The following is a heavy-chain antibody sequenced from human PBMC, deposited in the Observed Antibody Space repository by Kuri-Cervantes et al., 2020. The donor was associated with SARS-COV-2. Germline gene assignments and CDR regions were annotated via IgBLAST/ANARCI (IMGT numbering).Heavy chain of an antibody. J-gene: IGHJ4*02. V-gene: IGHV3-7*04. D-gene: IGHD6-13*01. CDR3: ARAYSSSYVLYFDY. Sequence: GGSLRLSCAASGFTFSSYWMSWVRQAPGKGLEWVANIKQDGSEKYYVDSVKGRFTISRDNAKNPLYLQMNSLRAEDTAVYYCARAYSSSYVLYFDYWGQGTLVTVSS. CDR1: GFTFSSYW. CDR2: IKQDGSEK.